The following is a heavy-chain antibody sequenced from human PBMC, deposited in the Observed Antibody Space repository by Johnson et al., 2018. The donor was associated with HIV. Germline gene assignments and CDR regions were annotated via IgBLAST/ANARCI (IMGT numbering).Heavy chain of an antibody. J-gene: IGHJ3*02. V-gene: IGHV3-66*02. D-gene: IGHD3-10*01. CDR3: GRAKGNSYYGSGHDAFDI. CDR1: GFTFSSNY. CDR2: LYSGGST. Sequence: VQLVESGGALVKPGGSLRLSCAASGFTFSSNYMTWVRQAPGKGLAWVSILYSGGSTYYADSVTGRFSISRDNSKNTLFLQLNSLRAEDTAVYYCGRAKGNSYYGSGHDAFDIWGRGTIVTVSS.